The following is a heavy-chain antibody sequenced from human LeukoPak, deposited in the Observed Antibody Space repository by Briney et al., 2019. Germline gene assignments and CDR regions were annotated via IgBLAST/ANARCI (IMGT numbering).Heavy chain of an antibody. CDR2: IYSDGST. D-gene: IGHD3-3*01. Sequence: GGSLRLSCAASGFTVSSNYMSWVRQAPGKGLEWVSVIYSDGSTYYADSVKCRFTISRDNSKNTLYLQMNSLRAEDTAVYYCARGAGLRFLEWLPSSWYFDLWGRGTLVTVSS. V-gene: IGHV3-66*01. CDR1: GFTVSSNY. J-gene: IGHJ2*01. CDR3: ARGAGLRFLEWLPSSWYFDL.